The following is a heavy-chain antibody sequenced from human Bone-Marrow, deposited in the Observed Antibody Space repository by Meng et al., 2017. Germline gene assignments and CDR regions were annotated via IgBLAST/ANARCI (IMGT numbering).Heavy chain of an antibody. CDR1: GFTFSSYS. Sequence: GESLKISCAASGFTFSSYSMNWVRQAPGKGLEWVSSISSSSSYIYYADSVKGRFTISRDNAKNSLYLQMKSLRAEDTAVYYCARYYYDSSGYYSLGYWGQGTLVTVSS. D-gene: IGHD3-22*01. CDR2: ISSSSSYI. J-gene: IGHJ4*02. CDR3: ARYYYDSSGYYSLGY. V-gene: IGHV3-21*01.